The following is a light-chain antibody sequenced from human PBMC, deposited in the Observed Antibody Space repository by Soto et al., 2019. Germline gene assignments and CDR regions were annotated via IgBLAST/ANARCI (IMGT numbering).Light chain of an antibody. J-gene: IGLJ3*02. Sequence: QSALTQPATVSGSPGQSITISCTGTNSDVGYYNLVSWYQQYPGKAPKLLIYEATRRPSGASHRFSGSKSGNTASLTISGLQADDGANYYCCSYAGSSTLVFGGGTKVTVL. CDR3: CSYAGSSTLV. CDR2: EAT. V-gene: IGLV2-23*01. CDR1: NSDVGYYNL.